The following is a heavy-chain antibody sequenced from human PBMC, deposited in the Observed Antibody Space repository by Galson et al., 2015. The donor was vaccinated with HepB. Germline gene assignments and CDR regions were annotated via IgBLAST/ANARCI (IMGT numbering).Heavy chain of an antibody. CDR1: GDSVSSNSAA. V-gene: IGHV6-1*01. J-gene: IGHJ4*02. D-gene: IGHD6-13*01. CDR3: ARALSIAAAGVFDY. Sequence: CAISGDSVSSNSAAWNWIRQSPSRGLEWLGRTYYRSKWYNDYAVSVKSRITINPDTSKNQFSLQLNSVTPEDTAVYYCARALSIAAAGVFDYWGQGTLVTVSS. CDR2: TYYRSKWYN.